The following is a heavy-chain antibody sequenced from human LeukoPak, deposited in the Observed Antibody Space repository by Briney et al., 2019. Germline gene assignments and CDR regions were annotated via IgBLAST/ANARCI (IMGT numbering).Heavy chain of an antibody. D-gene: IGHD2-2*01. J-gene: IGHJ4*02. CDR1: GFSFDDSA. V-gene: IGHV3-43*02. CDR2: ISGDGGST. CDR3: AKSQGYCTSTSCRPYSTTWPFNY. Sequence: GGSLRLSCAASGFSFDDSAMHSVRQAPGKGLEWVSLISGDGGSTCYADPVKGRFTISRDNSKNSLYLQMNSLRIEDTALYYCAKSQGYCTSTSCRPYSTTWPFNYWGQGTLVTVAS.